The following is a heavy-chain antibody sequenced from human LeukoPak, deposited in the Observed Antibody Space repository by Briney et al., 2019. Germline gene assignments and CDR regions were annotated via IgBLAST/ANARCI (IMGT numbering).Heavy chain of an antibody. D-gene: IGHD3-3*01. Sequence: GASVKVSCKASGYTFTSYDINWVRQATGQGLEWMGWMNPNSGNTGYAQKFQGRVTITRNTSISTAFMELSSLRSEDTAVYYCARGRSPIFGVGAGFDYWGQGTLVTVSS. CDR2: MNPNSGNT. J-gene: IGHJ4*02. CDR1: GYTFTSYD. CDR3: ARGRSPIFGVGAGFDY. V-gene: IGHV1-8*03.